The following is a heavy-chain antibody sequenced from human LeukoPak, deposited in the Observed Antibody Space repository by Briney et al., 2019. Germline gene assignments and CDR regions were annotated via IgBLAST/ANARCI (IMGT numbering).Heavy chain of an antibody. CDR3: ARDGDYDWYFDL. CDR2: IYYSEST. Sequence: SETLSLTCTVSGGSISGHYWSWIRQPPGKGLEWIGYIYYSESTNYNPSLKSRTTISLDTSKSQFSLKLNSVTAADTAVYYCARDGDYDWYFDLWGRGTLVTVSS. J-gene: IGHJ2*01. V-gene: IGHV4-59*11. D-gene: IGHD4-17*01. CDR1: GGSISGHY.